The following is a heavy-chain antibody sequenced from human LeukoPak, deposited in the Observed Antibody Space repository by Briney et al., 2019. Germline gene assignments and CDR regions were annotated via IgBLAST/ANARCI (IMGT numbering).Heavy chain of an antibody. J-gene: IGHJ4*02. CDR3: ARGRYGWLPFDY. Sequence: SGTLSLTCTVSGGSISSYFWNWIRQRPGKGLEWIGCLYNSGITNYNPSLKSRVTISVDTTKNQFTLKLSSVTAADTAVYYCARGRYGWLPFDYWGQGTLVTVSS. CDR1: GGSISSYF. D-gene: IGHD3-16*01. V-gene: IGHV4-59*01. CDR2: LYNSGIT.